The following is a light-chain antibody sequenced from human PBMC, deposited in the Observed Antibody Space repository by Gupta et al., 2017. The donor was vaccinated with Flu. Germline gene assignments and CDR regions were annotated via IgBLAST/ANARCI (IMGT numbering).Light chain of an antibody. V-gene: IGKV4-1*01. J-gene: IGKJ1*01. CDR2: WAS. Sequence: DIVMTQSPDSLAVSLGERATINCKSSQSVLYSPNNKNYLAWYQQKPGQPPKLLIYWASTRESGVPDRFSGSGSGTDFTLTISSLQAEDVAVYYCQQYYSTPLRTFGQGTKVEIK. CDR3: QQYYSTPLRT. CDR1: QSVLYSPNNKNY.